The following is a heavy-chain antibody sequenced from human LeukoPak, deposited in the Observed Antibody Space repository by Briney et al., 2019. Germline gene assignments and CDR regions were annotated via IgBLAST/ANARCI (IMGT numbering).Heavy chain of an antibody. J-gene: IGHJ6*02. CDR2: ISSNGATV. CDR3: ARGSYGMDV. Sequence: GGSLRLSCAASGFTFNIYDMNWVRQAPGKGLEWVSCISSNGATVYYADSVKGRFTVSRDSAKNSLYLQVNSLRVEDTAVYYCARGSYGMDVWGQGTTVTVSS. CDR1: GFTFNIYD. V-gene: IGHV3-48*01.